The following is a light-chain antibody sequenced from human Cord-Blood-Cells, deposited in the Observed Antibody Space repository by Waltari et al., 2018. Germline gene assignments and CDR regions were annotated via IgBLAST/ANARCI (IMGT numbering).Light chain of an antibody. CDR3: QQSSSLPWT. CDR1: QGIGSS. Sequence: EIVLTQSPDFQSVNPKEKVTITCRASQGIGSSLHWYQQKPDQSPKLLIKYASQSVSGVPSRLSGSGSGTDFTLTINSLEAEDGATYYCQQSSSLPWTFGQGTKVEIK. CDR2: YAS. J-gene: IGKJ1*01. V-gene: IGKV6-21*01.